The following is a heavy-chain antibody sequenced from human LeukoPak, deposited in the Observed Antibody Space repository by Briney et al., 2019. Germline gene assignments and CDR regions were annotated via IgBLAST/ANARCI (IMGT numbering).Heavy chain of an antibody. CDR1: GYSISSGYY. Sequence: SETLSLTCTVSGYSISSGYYWGWIRQPPGKGLEWIGSIYHSGSTYYNPSLKSRVTISVDTSKNQFSLKLSSVTAADTAVYYCARDNEPGPPGGMDVWGKGTTVTVSS. J-gene: IGHJ6*03. CDR3: ARDNEPGPPGGMDV. D-gene: IGHD2-8*02. CDR2: IYHSGST. V-gene: IGHV4-38-2*02.